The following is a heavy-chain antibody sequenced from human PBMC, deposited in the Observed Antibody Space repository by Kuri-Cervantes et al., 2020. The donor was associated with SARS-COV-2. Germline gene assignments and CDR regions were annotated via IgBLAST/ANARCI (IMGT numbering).Heavy chain of an antibody. CDR2: IDPSDSYT. D-gene: IGHD1-26*01. J-gene: IGHJ6*02. V-gene: IGHV5-10-1*01. CDR3: ARLRYSPYYYGMTS. CDR1: GYSFTSYW. Sequence: KVSCKGSGYSFTSYWISWVRQMPGKGLEWMGRIDPSDSYTNYSPSFQGHVTISADKSISTAYLQWSSLRASDTAMYYCARLRYSPYYYGMTSGAKGPRSPSP.